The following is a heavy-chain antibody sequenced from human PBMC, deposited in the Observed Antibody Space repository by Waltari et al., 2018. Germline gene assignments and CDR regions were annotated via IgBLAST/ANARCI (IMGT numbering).Heavy chain of an antibody. Sequence: QVQLQASGPGLVKPSQTLSLTCTVSGGPITSGHYYWTWIRQHPGKGPVWSGFIYHDGSTQYNPSIKSRLTIPIEKSRNQFSLKLKLGTAAETAFYYCATDLGSGVAATEEAFINWGQGTMVTVSS. V-gene: IGHV4-31*03. CDR1: GGPITSGHYY. J-gene: IGHJ3*01. CDR2: IYHDGST. D-gene: IGHD3-3*01. CDR3: ATDLGSGVAATEEAFIN.